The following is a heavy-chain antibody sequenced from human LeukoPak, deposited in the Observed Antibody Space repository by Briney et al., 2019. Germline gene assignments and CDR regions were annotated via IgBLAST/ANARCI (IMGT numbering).Heavy chain of an antibody. CDR2: VYYSGST. Sequence: SETLSLTCTVSGGSISSYYWSWIRQPPGKGLEWIGYVYYSGSTNYNPSLKSRVTISVDTSKNQFSLELSSVTAADTAVYYCARGTGTAVYWGQGTLVTVSS. CDR1: GGSISSYY. V-gene: IGHV4-59*01. J-gene: IGHJ4*02. CDR3: ARGTGTAVY. D-gene: IGHD6-19*01.